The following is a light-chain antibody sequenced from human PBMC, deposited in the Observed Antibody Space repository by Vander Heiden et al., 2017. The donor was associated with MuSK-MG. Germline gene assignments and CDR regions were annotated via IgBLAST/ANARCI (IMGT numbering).Light chain of an antibody. Sequence: SVLTQPPSVSGAPGQSVTISCTGSSSNIGEGYDVHWYQQRPGTAPNLLIYVNNNRPSGVPDRFSGSKSGTSASLAITGLRAEDEADYYCQSYDSSLSGYVFGTGTKVTVL. CDR2: VNN. CDR1: SSNIGEGYD. V-gene: IGLV1-40*01. J-gene: IGLJ1*01. CDR3: QSYDSSLSGYV.